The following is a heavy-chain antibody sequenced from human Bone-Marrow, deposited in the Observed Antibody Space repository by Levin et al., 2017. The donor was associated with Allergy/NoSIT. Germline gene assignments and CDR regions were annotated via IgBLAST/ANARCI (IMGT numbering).Heavy chain of an antibody. V-gene: IGHV3-11*01. CDR1: GFTFSDYY. CDR2: ITGSGSTI. D-gene: IGHD5-24*01. Sequence: GGSLRLSCAASGFTFSDYYMSWIRQAPGKGLEWVSYITGSGSTIYYADSVRGRFTISRDNAKNSLYLQMNSLRAEDTAVYYCAREGRDGYNPDFDSWGQGTLVTVSS. CDR3: AREGRDGYNPDFDS. J-gene: IGHJ4*02.